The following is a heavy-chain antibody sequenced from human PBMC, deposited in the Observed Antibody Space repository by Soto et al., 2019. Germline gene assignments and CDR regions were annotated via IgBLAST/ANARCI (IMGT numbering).Heavy chain of an antibody. V-gene: IGHV1-18*04. D-gene: IGHD2-21*02. J-gene: IGHJ4*01. CDR2: ISAASGDT. CDR3: ARDRASLKLVGGDVDY. Sequence: SSVKVSCKASGFTFTNYGFSWLRQAPGQGLEWLGWISAASGDTDYAQRVRGRVTMNTDSSTSTVFMEMRSLTSDDSALYYCARDRASLKLVGGDVDYWG. CDR1: GFTFTNYG.